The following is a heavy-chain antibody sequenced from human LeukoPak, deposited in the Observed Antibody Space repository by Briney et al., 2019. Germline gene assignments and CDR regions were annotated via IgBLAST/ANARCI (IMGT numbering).Heavy chain of an antibody. CDR3: ARGSGVGITMIVVNAYNWFDP. V-gene: IGHV3-53*01. CDR2: IYSGGST. CDR1: GFTVSSNY. Sequence: GGSLRLSCAASGFTVSSNYMSWVRQAPGKGLEWVSVIYSGGSTYYADSVKGRFTISRDNSKNTLYLQMNSLRAEDTAVYYCARGSGVGITMIVVNAYNWFDPWGQGTLVTVSS. D-gene: IGHD3-22*01. J-gene: IGHJ5*02.